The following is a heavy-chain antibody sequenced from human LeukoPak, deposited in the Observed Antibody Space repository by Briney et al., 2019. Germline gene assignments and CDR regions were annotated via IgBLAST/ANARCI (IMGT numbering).Heavy chain of an antibody. D-gene: IGHD6-6*01. Sequence: ASVKVSCKPSGGTFQSFGITWVRQAPGQGLEWMGWMNPNSGNTGYAQKFQGRVTITRNTSISTAYMELSSLRSEDTAVYYCARESSSRIAFDIWGQGTMVTVSS. CDR2: MNPNSGNT. CDR1: GGTFQSFG. V-gene: IGHV1-8*03. J-gene: IGHJ3*02. CDR3: ARESSSRIAFDI.